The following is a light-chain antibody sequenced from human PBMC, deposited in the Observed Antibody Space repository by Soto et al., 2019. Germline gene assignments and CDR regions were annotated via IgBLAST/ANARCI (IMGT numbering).Light chain of an antibody. J-gene: IGLJ1*01. V-gene: IGLV1-51*01. CDR3: GTWDSRLSVVV. CDR1: ISNIGNNY. CDR2: DNN. Sequence: QSVLTQPPSVSAAPGQKVTISCSGSISNIGNNYVPWYQQLPGTAPKLLIYDNNKRPSRIPDRFSGSKSGTSATLGITGLPTGDDADYYCGTWDSRLSVVVFGTGTKLTVL.